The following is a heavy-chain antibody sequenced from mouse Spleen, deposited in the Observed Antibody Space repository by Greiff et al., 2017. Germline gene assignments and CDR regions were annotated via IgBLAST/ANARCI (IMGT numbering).Heavy chain of an antibody. CDR2: INYDGSTS. J-gene: IGHJ2*01. CDR1: GFTFSDFY. D-gene: IGHD2-3*01. V-gene: IGHV5-16*01. CDR3: AVYDGYYVY. Sequence: EVKLMESEGGLVQPGTSRTLSCTASGFTFSDFYMAWVRQVPEKGLEWVANINYDGSTSYYLDSLKSRFIISRDNARNILYLQMSSLKSEDTATYSCAVYDGYYVYWGQGATLTVSS.